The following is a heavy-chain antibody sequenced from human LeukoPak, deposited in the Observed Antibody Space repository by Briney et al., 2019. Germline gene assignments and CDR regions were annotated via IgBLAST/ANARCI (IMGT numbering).Heavy chain of an antibody. V-gene: IGHV3-7*01. J-gene: IGHJ4*02. D-gene: IGHD3-10*01. CDR2: IKQDGSEK. Sequence: PGGSLRLSCAASGSTFSSYWMSWVRQAPGKGLEWVANIKQDGSEKYYVDSVKGRFTISRDNAKNSLYLQMNSLRAEDTAVYYCARLVLLWFGELDYWGQGTLVTVSS. CDR3: ARLVLLWFGELDY. CDR1: GSTFSSYW.